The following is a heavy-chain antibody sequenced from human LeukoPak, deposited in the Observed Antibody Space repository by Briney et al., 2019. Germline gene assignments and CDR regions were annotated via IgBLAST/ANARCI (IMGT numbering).Heavy chain of an antibody. CDR1: GFTFSSYA. V-gene: IGHV3-23*01. CDR2: ISGSGGST. J-gene: IGHJ3*02. CDR3: AKGGAYYYDSSGYFSI. Sequence: GGSVRLSCVASGFTFSSYAMSWVRQAPGKGLEWVSAISGSGGSTYYADSVKGRFTISRDNSKNTLYLQMNSLRAEDTAVYYCAKGGAYYYDSSGYFSIWGQGTMVTVSS. D-gene: IGHD3-22*01.